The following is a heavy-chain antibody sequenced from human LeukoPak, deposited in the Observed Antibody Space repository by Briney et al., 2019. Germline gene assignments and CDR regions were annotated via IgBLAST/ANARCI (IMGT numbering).Heavy chain of an antibody. CDR2: IKQDGSEK. Sequence: GGSLRLSCAASGLTFSSYAMSWVRQAPGKGLEWVANIKQDGSEKYYADSVKGRFTISRDNAKSSLYLQLNSLRVEDTAVYHCASTQTFDYWGQGTLVTVPS. CDR1: GLTFSSYA. CDR3: ASTQTFDY. V-gene: IGHV3-7*05. J-gene: IGHJ4*02.